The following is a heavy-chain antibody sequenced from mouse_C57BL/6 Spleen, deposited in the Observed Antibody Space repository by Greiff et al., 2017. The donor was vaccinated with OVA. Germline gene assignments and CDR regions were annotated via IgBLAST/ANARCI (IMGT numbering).Heavy chain of an antibody. V-gene: IGHV1-81*01. Sequence: VKLVESGAELARPGASVKLSCKASGYTFTSYGISWVKQRTGQGLEWIGEIYPRSGNTYYNEKFKGKATLTADKSSSTAYMELRSLTSEDSAVYFCARMVTTRYWYFDVWGTGTTVTVSS. CDR1: GYTFTSYG. CDR2: IYPRSGNT. CDR3: ARMVTTRYWYFDV. J-gene: IGHJ1*03. D-gene: IGHD2-2*01.